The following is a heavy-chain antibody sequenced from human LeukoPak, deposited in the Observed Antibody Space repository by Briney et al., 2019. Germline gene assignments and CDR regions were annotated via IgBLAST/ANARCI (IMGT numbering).Heavy chain of an antibody. J-gene: IGHJ4*02. CDR2: INPNSGGT. Sequence: ASVKVSCTASGYTFTGYYIHWVRQAPGQGLEWMGWINPNSGGTNYAQKFQGRVTMTRDTSISTAYMELSRLRSDDTAVFYCARVNSRSSSWSEIGHWGQGTLVTVSS. CDR3: ARVNSRSSSWSEIGH. V-gene: IGHV1-2*02. D-gene: IGHD6-13*01. CDR1: GYTFTGYY.